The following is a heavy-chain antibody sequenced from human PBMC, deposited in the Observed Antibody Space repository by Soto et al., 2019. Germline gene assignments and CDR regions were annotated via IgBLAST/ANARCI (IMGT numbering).Heavy chain of an antibody. D-gene: IGHD6-19*01. J-gene: IGHJ4*02. V-gene: IGHV4-59*01. Sequence: QVQLQESGPGLVKPSETLSLTCTVSGGSISSYYWSWILQPPGKGLEWIGYIYYSGSTNYNPSLKNRVTLSVDTSKNQFSLKLSSVTAADTAVYYCASTAHSSGWYSGGFDYWGQGTLVTVSS. CDR2: IYYSGST. CDR3: ASTAHSSGWYSGGFDY. CDR1: GGSISSYY.